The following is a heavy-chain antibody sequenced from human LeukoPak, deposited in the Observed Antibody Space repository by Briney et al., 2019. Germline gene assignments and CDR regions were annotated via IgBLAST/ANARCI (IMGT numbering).Heavy chain of an antibody. CDR2: ISKDADAT. CDR3: AKESPYCHGTDCRIYYFDS. V-gene: IGHV3-23*01. D-gene: IGHD2-15*01. CDR1: GFTFRSYA. Sequence: GGSLRLSCAASGFTFRSYAMSWVRQAPGKGLEWVSAISKDADATYYAGSVKGRFTISRDNSKDTLSLQINSLRAEDTAVYYCAKESPYCHGTDCRIYYFDSWGQGILVTVSS. J-gene: IGHJ4*02.